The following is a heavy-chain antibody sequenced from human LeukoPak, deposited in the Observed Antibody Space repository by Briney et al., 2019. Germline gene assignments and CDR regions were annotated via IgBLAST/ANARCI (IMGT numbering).Heavy chain of an antibody. CDR1: EFTFSSYS. Sequence: GGSLRLSCAASEFTFSSYSMNWVRQAPGKGLEWVSGISWNSGSIGYADSVKGRFTISRDNAKNSLYLQMNSLRAEDTALYYCAKDRDRGWYGDFDYWGQGTLVTVSS. J-gene: IGHJ4*02. V-gene: IGHV3-9*01. D-gene: IGHD6-19*01. CDR3: AKDRDRGWYGDFDY. CDR2: ISWNSGSI.